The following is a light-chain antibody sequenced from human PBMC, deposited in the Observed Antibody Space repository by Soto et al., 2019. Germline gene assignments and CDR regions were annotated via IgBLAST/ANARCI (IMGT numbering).Light chain of an antibody. V-gene: IGLV1-51*01. CDR3: QSYDSSLSGHVV. J-gene: IGLJ2*01. Sequence: QSVLTQPPSVSAAPGQKVTISCSGSRSNIGENYVSWYQQFPGAAPQLVIYDNVKRSPGIPDRFSGSKSGTSATLGITGLQTGDEADYYCQSYDSSLSGHVVFGGGTKLTVL. CDR2: DNV. CDR1: RSNIGENY.